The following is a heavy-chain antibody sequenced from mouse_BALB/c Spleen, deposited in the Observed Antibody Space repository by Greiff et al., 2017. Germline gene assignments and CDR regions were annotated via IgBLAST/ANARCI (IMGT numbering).Heavy chain of an antibody. D-gene: IGHD1-1*01. V-gene: IGHV14-4*02. CDR2: IDPENGDT. J-gene: IGHJ4*01. CDR3: NALFITPRGY. Sequence: EVQLQQSGAELVRSGASVKLSCTASGFNIKDYYMHWVKQRPEQGLEWIGWIDPENGDTEYAPKFQGKATMTADTSSNTAYLQLSSLTSEDTAVYYCNALFITPRGYWGQGTSVTVSS. CDR1: GFNIKDYY.